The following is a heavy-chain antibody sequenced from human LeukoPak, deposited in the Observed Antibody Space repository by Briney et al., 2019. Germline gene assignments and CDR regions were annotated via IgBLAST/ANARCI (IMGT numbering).Heavy chain of an antibody. CDR2: IYYSGST. CDR3: ARESNYYGSGTGWFDP. CDR1: GGSISGYY. V-gene: IGHV4-59*01. Sequence: SETLSLTCTVSGGSISGYYWSWIRQPPGKGLEWIGYIYYSGSTNYNPSLKSRVTISVDTSKNQFSLKLSSVTAADTAVYYCARESNYYGSGTGWFDPWGQGTLVTVSS. D-gene: IGHD3-10*01. J-gene: IGHJ5*02.